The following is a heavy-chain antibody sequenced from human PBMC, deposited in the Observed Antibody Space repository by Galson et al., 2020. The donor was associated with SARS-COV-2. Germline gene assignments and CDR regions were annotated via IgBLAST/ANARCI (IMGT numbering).Heavy chain of an antibody. CDR2: NNHSGST. Sequence: PDTLSLTRDVYGGSLSGSYWSWTRQPPGKGPEWIGANNHSGSTNHKPSLKSRVTISVDTSKNQFSLKLSSVTAADAAVYYCARGANWEDYYYDYYMYVWGEGTTVTVSS. D-gene: IGHD1-1*01. CDR3: ARGANWEDYYYDYYMYV. CDR1: GGSLSGSY. V-gene: IGHV4-34*01. J-gene: IGHJ6*03.